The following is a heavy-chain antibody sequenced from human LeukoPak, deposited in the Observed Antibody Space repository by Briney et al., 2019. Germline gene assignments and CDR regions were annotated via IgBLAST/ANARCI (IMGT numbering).Heavy chain of an antibody. J-gene: IGHJ4*02. D-gene: IGHD3-22*01. V-gene: IGHV1-46*01. Sequence: ASVKVSCKASGYTFTNYGISWVRQAPGQGLEWMGIINPSGGSTSYAQKFQGRVTMTRDTSTSTVYMELSSLRSEDTAVYYCARAIGYYYDSSGPDYWGQGTLVTVSS. CDR1: GYTFTNYG. CDR3: ARAIGYYYDSSGPDY. CDR2: INPSGGST.